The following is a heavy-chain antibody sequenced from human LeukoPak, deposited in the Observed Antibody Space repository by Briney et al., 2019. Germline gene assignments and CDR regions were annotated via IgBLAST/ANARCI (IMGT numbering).Heavy chain of an antibody. D-gene: IGHD3-22*01. J-gene: IGHJ4*02. CDR1: GYTFTSYG. Sequence: SVKVSCKASGYTFTSYGISWVRQAPGQGLEWMGRIIPIFGTANYAQKFQGRVTITTDESTSTAYMELTSLRSEDTAVYYCAREMKSPYYYDSSGKYYFDYWGQGTLVTVSS. V-gene: IGHV1-69*05. CDR3: AREMKSPYYYDSSGKYYFDY. CDR2: IIPIFGTA.